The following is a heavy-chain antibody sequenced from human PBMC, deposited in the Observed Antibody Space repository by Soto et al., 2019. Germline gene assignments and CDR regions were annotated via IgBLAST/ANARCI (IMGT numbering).Heavy chain of an antibody. CDR2: ISAYNGNT. CDR3: ARHQNDYGDYLPYYYYMDV. J-gene: IGHJ6*03. V-gene: IGHV1-18*01. Sequence: ASVKVSCKASGYTLTGYGISWVRQAPGQGLEWMGWISAYNGNTNYAQKLQGRVTMTTDTSTSTAYMELRSLRSDDTAVYYCARHQNDYGDYLPYYYYMDVWGKGTTVTVSS. D-gene: IGHD4-17*01. CDR1: GYTLTGYG.